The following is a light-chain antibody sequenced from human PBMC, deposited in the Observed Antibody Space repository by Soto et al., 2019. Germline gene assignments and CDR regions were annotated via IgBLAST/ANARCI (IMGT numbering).Light chain of an antibody. V-gene: IGKV3-11*01. CDR2: GAS. CDR1: ENVRTF. Sequence: EVVLTQSPATLSLSPGERATLSCRASENVRTFVDWYQQKPGQAPRLLIYGASNRATGIPARFSGRGSGTDFTLTISYQEPEDFAVYYCQQHSHWPPWTFGQGTRVEIQ. J-gene: IGKJ1*01. CDR3: QQHSHWPPWT.